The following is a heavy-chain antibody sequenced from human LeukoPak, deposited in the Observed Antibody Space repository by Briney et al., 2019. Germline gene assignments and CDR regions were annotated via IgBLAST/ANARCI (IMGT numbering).Heavy chain of an antibody. D-gene: IGHD6-13*01. V-gene: IGHV3-7*01. Sequence: GGSLRLSCAASGFTFSSYWMSWVRQAPGKGLEWVANIKQDGSGKYYVDSVKGRFTISRDNAKNSLYLQMNSLRAEDTAVYYCARERSSPNDAFDIWGQGTMVTVSS. CDR1: GFTFSSYW. CDR2: IKQDGSGK. CDR3: ARERSSPNDAFDI. J-gene: IGHJ3*02.